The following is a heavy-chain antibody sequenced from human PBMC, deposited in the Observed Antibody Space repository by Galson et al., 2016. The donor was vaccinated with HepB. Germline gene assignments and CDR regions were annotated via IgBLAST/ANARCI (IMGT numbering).Heavy chain of an antibody. CDR1: GYTFTSYY. J-gene: IGHJ5*02. D-gene: IGHD3-3*01. Sequence: SVKVSCKASGYTFTSYYMHQVRQAPGQGLEWMGIINPSGGSTSYAQKFQGRVTMTRDTSTSTVYMELSSLRSEDRAVYYCARQRGGDFWSGFVAYNWFDPWGQGTLVTVSS. CDR3: ARQRGGDFWSGFVAYNWFDP. CDR2: INPSGGST. V-gene: IGHV1-46*01.